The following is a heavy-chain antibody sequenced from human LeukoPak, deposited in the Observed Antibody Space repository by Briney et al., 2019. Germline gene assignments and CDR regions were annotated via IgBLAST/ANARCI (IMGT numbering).Heavy chain of an antibody. Sequence: ASVKDSCKASGYTFTSYGISWVRQAPGQGLEWMGWISAYNGNTNYAQKLQGRVTMTTDTSTTTAYMELGSLRSDDTALYYCARDGTVAGTGDAFDIWGQGTMVTVSS. CDR2: ISAYNGNT. CDR1: GYTFTSYG. V-gene: IGHV1-18*01. CDR3: ARDGTVAGTGDAFDI. D-gene: IGHD6-19*01. J-gene: IGHJ3*02.